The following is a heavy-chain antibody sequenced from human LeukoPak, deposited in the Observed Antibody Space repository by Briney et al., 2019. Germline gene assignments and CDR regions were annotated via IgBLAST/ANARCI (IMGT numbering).Heavy chain of an antibody. Sequence: SETLSLTCAVYGGSFSGYYWSWIRQPPGKGLEWIGEINHSGSTNYNPSLKSRVTISVDTSKNQFSLKLSSVTAADTAVYYCARAVAAAGDFDYWGQGTLVTVSS. CDR1: GGSFSGYY. D-gene: IGHD6-13*01. CDR3: ARAVAAAGDFDY. CDR2: INHSGST. V-gene: IGHV4-34*01. J-gene: IGHJ4*02.